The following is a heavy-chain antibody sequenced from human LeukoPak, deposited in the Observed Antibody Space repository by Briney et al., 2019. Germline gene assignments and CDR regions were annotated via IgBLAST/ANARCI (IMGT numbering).Heavy chain of an antibody. CDR1: GGSISSYY. CDR3: ARDYSTRYFDS. Sequence: TPSETLSLTSTVSGGSISSYYWSWIRQPPGKGLEWIGYIYYSGSTNYNPSLKSRVTISVDTSKNQFSLKLSSVTAADTAVYYCARDYSTRYFDSWGQGTLVTVSS. V-gene: IGHV4-59*01. J-gene: IGHJ4*02. CDR2: IYYSGST. D-gene: IGHD2-21*01.